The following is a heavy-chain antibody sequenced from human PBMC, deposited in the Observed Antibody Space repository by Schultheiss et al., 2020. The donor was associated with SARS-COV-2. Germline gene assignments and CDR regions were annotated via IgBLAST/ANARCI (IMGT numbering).Heavy chain of an antibody. CDR3: ARVWGHCSGGSCYSDKIGWFDP. J-gene: IGHJ5*02. D-gene: IGHD2-15*01. CDR2: INPNSGGT. Sequence: ASVKVSCKASGYTFTGYYMHWVRQAPGQGLEWMGGINPNSGGTNYAQKFQGWVTMTRDTSISTAYMELSRLRSDDTAVYYCARVWGHCSGGSCYSDKIGWFDPWGQGTLVTVSS. CDR1: GYTFTGYY. V-gene: IGHV1-2*04.